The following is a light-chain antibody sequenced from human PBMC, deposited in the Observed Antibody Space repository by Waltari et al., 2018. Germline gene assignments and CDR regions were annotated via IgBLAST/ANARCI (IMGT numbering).Light chain of an antibody. J-gene: IGLJ2*01. CDR1: SSDVGSYNL. CDR3: CSYAGSSTLL. CDR2: EVS. Sequence: QSALTQPASVSGSPGQSITISCTGTSSDVGSYNLVSWYQQHPGKAPKLMIYEVSKRRSVVSNRFSGSKSGNTASLTISGLQAEDEADYYCCSYAGSSTLLFGGGTKLTVL. V-gene: IGLV2-23*01.